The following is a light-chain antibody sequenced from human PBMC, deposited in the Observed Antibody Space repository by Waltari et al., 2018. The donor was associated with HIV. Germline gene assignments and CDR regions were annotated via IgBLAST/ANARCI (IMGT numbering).Light chain of an antibody. CDR2: EDN. J-gene: IGLJ3*02. CDR3: QAWDRNTVV. Sequence: SYDLTQSPSVSVSPGQTARLTCSGDDLWDKEVCWYHQKSGQSPVLVMYEDNKRPSGIPERFSSSKSGNTATLTISGTQAMDEADYYCQAWDRNTVVFGGGTKLTVL. V-gene: IGLV3-1*01. CDR1: DLWDKE.